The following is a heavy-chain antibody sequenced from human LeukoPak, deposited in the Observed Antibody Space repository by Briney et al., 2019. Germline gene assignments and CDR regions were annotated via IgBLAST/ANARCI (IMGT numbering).Heavy chain of an antibody. CDR2: IIPILGVA. V-gene: IGHV1-69*04. D-gene: IGHD4-4*01. CDR3: ARDPHYSNYLWTYFDY. CDR1: GFTFSSYA. Sequence: SVKVSCKASGFTFSSYAISWVRQATGQGLEWMGRIIPILGVANYAQSFQGRVTITADKSTSTAYMELSSLRSEDTAVYYCARDPHYSNYLWTYFDYWGQGTLVTVSS. J-gene: IGHJ4*02.